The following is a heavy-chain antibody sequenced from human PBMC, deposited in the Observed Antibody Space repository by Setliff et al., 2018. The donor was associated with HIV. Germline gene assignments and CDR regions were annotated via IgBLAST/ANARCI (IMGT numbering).Heavy chain of an antibody. CDR1: GASISSSTDY. V-gene: IGHV4-39*01. CDR2: RYYSGST. Sequence: PSETLSLTCTVSGASISSSTDYWGWIRQSPGKGLEWIGSRYYSGSTYQNPSLKSRVTIPVDTSKTQFSLKLGSVTAADTAVYFCARRFEQWLAFDYWGQGTLVTVSS. J-gene: IGHJ4*02. D-gene: IGHD6-19*01. CDR3: ARRFEQWLAFDY.